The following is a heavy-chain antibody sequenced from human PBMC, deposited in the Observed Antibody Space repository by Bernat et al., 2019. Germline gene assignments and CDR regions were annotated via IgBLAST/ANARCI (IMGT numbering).Heavy chain of an antibody. D-gene: IGHD6-13*01. CDR2: ISYDGSNK. CDR3: ARDASDSSSWFAYDFDY. CDR1: GFTFSSYA. Sequence: QVQLVESGGGVVQPGRSLRLSCAASGFTFSSYAMHWVRQAPGKGLEWVAVISYDGSNKYYADSVKGRFTISRDNSKNTLYLQMNSLRAEDTAVYYCARDASDSSSWFAYDFDYWGQGTLVTVSS. J-gene: IGHJ4*02. V-gene: IGHV3-30*01.